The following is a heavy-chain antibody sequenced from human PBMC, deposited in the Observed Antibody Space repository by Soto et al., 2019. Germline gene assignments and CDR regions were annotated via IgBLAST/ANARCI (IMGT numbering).Heavy chain of an antibody. D-gene: IGHD3-10*01. CDR3: ATDRMVRGVIEGYYYYGMDV. CDR1: GYTLTELS. J-gene: IGHJ6*02. Sequence: ASVKVSCKVSGYTLTELSMHWVRQAPGKGLEWMGGFDPEDGETIYAQKFQGRVTMTEDTSTDTAYMELSSLRSEDTAVYYCATDRMVRGVIEGYYYYGMDVWGQGTTVTVSS. V-gene: IGHV1-24*01. CDR2: FDPEDGET.